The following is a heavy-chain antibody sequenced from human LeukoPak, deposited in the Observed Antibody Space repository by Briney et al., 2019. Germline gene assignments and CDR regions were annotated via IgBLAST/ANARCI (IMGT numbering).Heavy chain of an antibody. CDR3: AKVDTPDSGGYAFDY. D-gene: IGHD1-26*01. V-gene: IGHV3-30*04. Sequence: GGSLRLSCAASGFTFSSYAMHWVRQAPGKGLEWVAVISYDGSNKYYADSVKGRFTISRDNSKNTLYLQMNSLRAEDTAVYYCAKVDTPDSGGYAFDYWGQGTLVTVSS. J-gene: IGHJ4*02. CDR2: ISYDGSNK. CDR1: GFTFSSYA.